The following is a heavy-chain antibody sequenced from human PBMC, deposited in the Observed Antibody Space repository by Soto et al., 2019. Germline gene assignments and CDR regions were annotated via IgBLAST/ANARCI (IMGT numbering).Heavy chain of an antibody. CDR3: VRISSGSYSDS. D-gene: IGHD1-26*01. V-gene: IGHV3-23*01. J-gene: IGHJ5*02. CDR1: GFTFRNYA. Sequence: GGSLRLSCAASGFTFRNYAMNWVRQAPGEGLEWVSVLSGDGAVTFYANSVRGRFTISRDNSKNTSYLQMNSLKADDTAIYYCVRISSGSYSDSWGQGTLVTVSS. CDR2: LSGDGAVT.